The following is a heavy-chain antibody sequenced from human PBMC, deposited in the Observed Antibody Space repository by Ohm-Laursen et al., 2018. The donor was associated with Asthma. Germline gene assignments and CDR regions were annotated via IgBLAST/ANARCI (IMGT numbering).Heavy chain of an antibody. CDR1: GGSISSGGYS. Sequence: TLSLTCAVSGGSISSGGYSWSWIRQPPGKGLEWIGYIFNSGSTYYNPSLKSRVTISVDRSKNQFSLKLSSVTAADTAVYYCARGRYCSSTSCQVEFDYWGQGTLVTVSS. CDR2: IFNSGST. V-gene: IGHV4-30-2*01. J-gene: IGHJ4*02. CDR3: ARGRYCSSTSCQVEFDY. D-gene: IGHD2-2*01.